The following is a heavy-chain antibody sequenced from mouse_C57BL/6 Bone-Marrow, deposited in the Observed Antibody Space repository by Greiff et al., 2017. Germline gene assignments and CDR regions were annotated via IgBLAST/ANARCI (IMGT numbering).Heavy chain of an antibody. CDR1: GFTFSSYG. J-gene: IGHJ1*03. CDR3: ARLTTVLYWYFDV. CDR2: ISSGGSYT. V-gene: IGHV5-6*01. D-gene: IGHD1-1*01. Sequence: EVMLVESGGDLVKPGGSLKLSCAASGFTFSSYGMSWVRQTPDKRLEWVATISSGGSYTYYPDSVKGRFTISSVNAKNTLYLQMSSLKSEDTAMYYCARLTTVLYWYFDVWGTGTTVTVSA.